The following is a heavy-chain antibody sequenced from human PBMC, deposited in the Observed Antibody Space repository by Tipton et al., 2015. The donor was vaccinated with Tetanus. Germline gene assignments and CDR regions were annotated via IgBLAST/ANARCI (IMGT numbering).Heavy chain of an antibody. J-gene: IGHJ4*02. CDR2: VYYTGKT. D-gene: IGHD2-8*02. Sequence: LRLSCTVSGGSISGYYWSWIRQPPGKGLEWIGYVYYTGKTNSNPSLKSRVTISVDTSRNQFSLRLYSVTAADTAVYFCARYYCPGGSCRHFDFWCQGALVTISS. V-gene: IGHV4-59*01. CDR1: GGSISGYY. CDR3: ARYYCPGGSCRHFDF.